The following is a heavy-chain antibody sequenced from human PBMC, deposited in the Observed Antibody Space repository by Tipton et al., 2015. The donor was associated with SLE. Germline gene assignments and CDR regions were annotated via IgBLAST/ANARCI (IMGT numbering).Heavy chain of an antibody. CDR3: AKSLEGRRTRLRQAY. D-gene: IGHD3-16*01. Sequence: GSLRLSCAASGFTFSGYAMDWVRQAPGKGLEWVSTISANDDSTYYRDSVRGRFTISRGNSKNTLYLQMNSLRAEDTAVYYCAKSLEGRRTRLRQAYWGQGTLVTVSS. J-gene: IGHJ4*02. CDR2: ISANDDST. CDR1: GFTFSGYA. V-gene: IGHV3-23*01.